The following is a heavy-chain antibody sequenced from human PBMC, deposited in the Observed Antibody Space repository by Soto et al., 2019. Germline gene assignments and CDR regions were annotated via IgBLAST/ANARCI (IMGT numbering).Heavy chain of an antibody. D-gene: IGHD2-2*01. CDR2: IDWDDDK. J-gene: IGHJ6*02. Sequence: SGPTLVNPTQTLTLTCTFSGFSLSTSGMCVSWIRQPPGKALEWLALIDWDDDKYYSTSLKTRLTISKDTSKNQVVLTMTNMDPVDTATYYCARVPIVVVPAAMPYYYYYGMDVWGQGTTVTVSS. V-gene: IGHV2-70*01. CDR3: ARVPIVVVPAAMPYYYYYGMDV. CDR1: GFSLSTSGMC.